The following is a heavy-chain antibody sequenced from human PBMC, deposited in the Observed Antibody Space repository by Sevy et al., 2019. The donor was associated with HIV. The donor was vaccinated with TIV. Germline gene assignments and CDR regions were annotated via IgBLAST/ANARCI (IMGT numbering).Heavy chain of an antibody. V-gene: IGHV3-21*06. Sequence: GGSLRLSCAASGFIFNTYSFNWVRQAPGKGLEWVAFISSSGNYKHYPDSLKDRFTVSRDNANNVVFLPIDGLRVEDTALYYCARDPKNYTVVANYYGMDVWGQGTTVTVSS. CDR3: ARDPKNYTVVANYYGMDV. CDR1: GFIFNTYS. D-gene: IGHD3-3*01. CDR2: ISSSGNYK. J-gene: IGHJ6*02.